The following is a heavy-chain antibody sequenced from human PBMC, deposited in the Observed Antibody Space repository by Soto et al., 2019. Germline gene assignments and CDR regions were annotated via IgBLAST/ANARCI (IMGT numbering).Heavy chain of an antibody. CDR3: ARWNAPSHCSSTSCYGWFDP. Sequence: SETLSVTCTVSGGSISSGGYYWSWIRQHPGKGLEWIGYVYYSGSTCYNPSLKSRVTISVDTSKNQFSLKLSSVTAADTAVYYCARWNAPSHCSSTSCYGWFDPWGQGTLVTVSS. V-gene: IGHV4-31*03. CDR1: GGSISSGGYY. CDR2: VYYSGST. D-gene: IGHD2-2*01. J-gene: IGHJ5*02.